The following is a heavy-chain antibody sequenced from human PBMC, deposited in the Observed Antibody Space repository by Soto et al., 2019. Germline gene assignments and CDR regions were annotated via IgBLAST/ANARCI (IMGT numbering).Heavy chain of an antibody. V-gene: IGHV4-59*01. Sequence: QVQLQESGPGLVKPSETLSLTCRVSGGSMSGYYWSWVRLAPGKGLEGIGYVYYTGSTNYNPSPQARVCIAADTPNKHFSLSPGLVTAADTAVYSCARSIAVPSGHIDHWGQGIRVTISS. J-gene: IGHJ4*02. CDR3: ARSIAVPSGHIDH. CDR2: VYYTGST. D-gene: IGHD6-6*01. CDR1: GGSMSGYY.